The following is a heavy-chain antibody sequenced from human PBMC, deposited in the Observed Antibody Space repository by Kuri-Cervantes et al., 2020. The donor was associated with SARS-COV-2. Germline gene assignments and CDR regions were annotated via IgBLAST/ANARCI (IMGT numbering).Heavy chain of an antibody. Sequence: GESLKISCKSSGYTFTNYWIGWVRQMPGKGLEWMGIIYPGDSDTRYSPSFQGQVTISADKSINTAFLQWSSLKASDTAIYYCARRAYGEEVDYYYMDVWGKGTTVTVSS. J-gene: IGHJ6*03. CDR3: ARRAYGEEVDYYYMDV. CDR2: IYPGDSDT. V-gene: IGHV5-51*01. D-gene: IGHD4-17*01. CDR1: GYTFTNYW.